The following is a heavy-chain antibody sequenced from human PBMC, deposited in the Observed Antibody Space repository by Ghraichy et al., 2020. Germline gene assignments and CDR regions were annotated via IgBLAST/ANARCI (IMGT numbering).Heavy chain of an antibody. D-gene: IGHD2-2*01. CDR2: ISGDGGST. V-gene: IGHV3-43*02. CDR3: AKSGCSSTTCYLGGNWFDP. CDR1: GFTFDDYA. Sequence: GGSLRLSCAASGFTFDDYAMHWVRQAPGKGLEWVSFISGDGGSTLYADSVKGRFTISRDNSKNSLYLQMNSLRTEDTALYYCAKSGCSSTTCYLGGNWFDPWGQGTLVTVSS. J-gene: IGHJ5*02.